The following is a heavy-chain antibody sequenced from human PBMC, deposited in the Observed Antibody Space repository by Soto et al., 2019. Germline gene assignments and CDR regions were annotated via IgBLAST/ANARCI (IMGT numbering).Heavy chain of an antibody. CDR3: ARGTSSWYPSPAFDY. Sequence: ASVKVSCKASGYTFTGYYMHWVRQAPGQELEWMGWINPNSGGKNYAQKFQRRVTMTRDTSISTAYIELNRLRSDDTAVYYCARGTSSWYPSPAFDYWGQGTLVTVAS. CDR2: INPNSGGK. D-gene: IGHD6-13*01. CDR1: GYTFTGYY. V-gene: IGHV1-2*02. J-gene: IGHJ4*02.